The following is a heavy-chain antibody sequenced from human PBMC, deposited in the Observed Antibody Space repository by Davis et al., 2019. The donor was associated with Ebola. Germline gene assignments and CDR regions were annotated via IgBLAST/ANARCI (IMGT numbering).Heavy chain of an antibody. D-gene: IGHD3-22*01. Sequence: GESLKISCAASGFTFSSYWMHWVRQAPGKGLVWVSRINSDGSSTSYADSVKGRFTISRDNAKNTLYLQMNSLRAEDTAVYYCASTDDSSGYYYVYWGQGTLVTVSS. CDR1: GFTFSSYW. J-gene: IGHJ4*02. V-gene: IGHV3-74*01. CDR2: INSDGSST. CDR3: ASTDDSSGYYYVY.